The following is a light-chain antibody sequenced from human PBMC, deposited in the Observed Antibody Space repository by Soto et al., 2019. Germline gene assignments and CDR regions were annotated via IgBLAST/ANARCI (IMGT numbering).Light chain of an antibody. CDR2: DGS. V-gene: IGKV1-13*02. CDR3: QQFNIHPLT. J-gene: IGKJ5*01. Sequence: AIQLTQYPSSLSASVGDRVTITCRASQAISNYLAWYQQKPGKTPQLLIYDGSSLESGVPSRFSGSGSGTDFTLSISSLQPEEFTTYYCQQFNIHPLTFGQGTRLDIK. CDR1: QAISNY.